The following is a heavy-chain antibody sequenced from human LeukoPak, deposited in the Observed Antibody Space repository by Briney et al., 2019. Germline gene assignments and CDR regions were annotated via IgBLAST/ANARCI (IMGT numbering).Heavy chain of an antibody. CDR2: IYYSGST. CDR1: GGSISSYY. J-gene: IGHJ4*02. CDR3: ARGEVGTYFGDY. Sequence: SETLSLTCTVSGGSISSYYWSWIRQPPGKGLEWIGYIYYSGSTYYNPSLKSRVTISVDRSKNQFSLKLSSVTAADTAVYYCARGEVGTYFGDYWGQGTLVTVSS. D-gene: IGHD1-26*01. V-gene: IGHV4-59*12.